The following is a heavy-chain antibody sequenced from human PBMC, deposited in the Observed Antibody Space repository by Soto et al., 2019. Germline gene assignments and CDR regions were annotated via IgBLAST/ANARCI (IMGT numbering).Heavy chain of an antibody. Sequence: SETLSLTCTVSGGSFKSGSYYWSWIRQPPGKGXXWXGFXXXXXRXXXNPSLKSRVTISADMSKNQFSLELTSVTAADTAVYYCARDYDYFDPWGQGTLVTASS. V-gene: IGHV4-61*01. CDR3: ARDYDYFDP. CDR2: XXXXXRX. J-gene: IGHJ4*02. D-gene: IGHD2-2*01. CDR1: GGSFKSGSYY.